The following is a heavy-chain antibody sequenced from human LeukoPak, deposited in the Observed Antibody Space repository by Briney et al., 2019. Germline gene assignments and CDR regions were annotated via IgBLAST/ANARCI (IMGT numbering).Heavy chain of an antibody. CDR1: EFTFSSYG. CDR3: ARAGYNSGWYEY. CDR2: IWEDGSNI. Sequence: PGKSLRLSCAASEFTFSSYGMHWVRQAPGKGLECVAGIWEDGSNIYYADSVKGRFIISRDNSKNTLYLQVNSLRAEDTAVYYCARAGYNSGWYEYWGQGTLVTVSS. D-gene: IGHD6-19*01. V-gene: IGHV3-33*08. J-gene: IGHJ4*02.